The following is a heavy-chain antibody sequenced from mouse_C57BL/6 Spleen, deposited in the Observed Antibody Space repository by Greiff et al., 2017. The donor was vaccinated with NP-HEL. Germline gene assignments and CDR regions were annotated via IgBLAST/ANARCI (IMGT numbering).Heavy chain of an antibody. V-gene: IGHV1-54*01. CDR2: INPGSGGT. CDR3: ARSYYYGSSWDY. D-gene: IGHD1-1*01. Sequence: VQLQQSGADLVRPGTSVKVSCKASGYAFTNYLIEWVKQRPGQGLEWIGVINPGSGGTNYNEKFKGKATLTADKSSSTAYMQLSSLTSEDSAVYFCARSYYYGSSWDYWGQGTTLTVSS. CDR1: GYAFTNYL. J-gene: IGHJ2*01.